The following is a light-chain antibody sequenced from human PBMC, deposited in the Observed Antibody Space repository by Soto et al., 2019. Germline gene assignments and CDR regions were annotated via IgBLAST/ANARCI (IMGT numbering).Light chain of an antibody. Sequence: EIVMTQSAATLSVYPGERAIFSCRASQSVDSKLAWYQQKLGQAPRLLIYDASTRATGIPARFSGSGSGTEFTLTISSLQSEDFAIYYCQQYYVWNTFGGGTKV. CDR3: QQYYVWNT. CDR2: DAS. V-gene: IGKV3D-15*01. CDR1: QSVDSK. J-gene: IGKJ4*01.